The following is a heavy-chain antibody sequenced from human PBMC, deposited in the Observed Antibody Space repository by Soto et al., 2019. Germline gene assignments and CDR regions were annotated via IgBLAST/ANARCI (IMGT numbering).Heavy chain of an antibody. J-gene: IGHJ4*02. CDR1: GFTFNNYA. Sequence: GGSLRLSCAASGFTFNNYAMNWVRQAPGKGLEWVSAISPTGGSTFYADSVKGRFTISRDNSKNTLYLQMNSLRADDTAVYYCAKGPRLDMLRGVFVDYWGQGTLVTVSS. CDR3: AKGPRLDMLRGVFVDY. V-gene: IGHV3-23*01. D-gene: IGHD3-10*01. CDR2: ISPTGGST.